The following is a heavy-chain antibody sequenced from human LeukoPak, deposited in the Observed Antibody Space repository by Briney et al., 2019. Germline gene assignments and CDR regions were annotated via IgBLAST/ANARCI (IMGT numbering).Heavy chain of an antibody. CDR2: ISSSGSTI. J-gene: IGHJ4*02. CDR3: ARTYYDFWSGYYSHEGNPFDY. D-gene: IGHD3-3*01. CDR1: GFTFSSYS. Sequence: GGSLRLSCAASGFTFSSYSMNWVRQAPGKGLEWVSYISSSGSTIYYADSVKGRFTISRDNAKNSLYLEMNSLRAEDTAVYYCARTYYDFWSGYYSHEGNPFDYWGQGTLVTVSS. V-gene: IGHV3-48*01.